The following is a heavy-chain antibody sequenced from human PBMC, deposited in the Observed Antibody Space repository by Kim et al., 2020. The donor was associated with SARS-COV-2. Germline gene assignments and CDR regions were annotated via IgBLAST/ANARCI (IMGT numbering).Heavy chain of an antibody. D-gene: IGHD6-6*01. CDR2: INHSGST. V-gene: IGHV4-34*01. Sequence: SETLSLTCAVYGGSFSGYYWSWIRQPPGKGLEWIGEINHSGSTNYNPSLKSRVTISVDTSKNQFSLKLSSVTAADTAVYYCATSSIAARPSHWGQGTLVTVSS. CDR3: ATSSIAARPSH. J-gene: IGHJ4*02. CDR1: GGSFSGYY.